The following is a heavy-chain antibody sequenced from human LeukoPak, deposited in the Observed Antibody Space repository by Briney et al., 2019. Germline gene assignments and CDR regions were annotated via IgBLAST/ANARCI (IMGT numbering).Heavy chain of an antibody. CDR2: ISGSGGST. Sequence: PGRSLRLSCAASGFTFSSYAMSWVRQAPGKGLEWVSAISGSGGSTYYADSVKGRFTISRDNSKNTLYLQMNSLRAEDTAVYYCADYQRQCFDYWGQGTLVTVSS. CDR1: GFTFSSYA. V-gene: IGHV3-23*01. J-gene: IGHJ4*02. CDR3: ADYQRQCFDY. D-gene: IGHD2-2*01.